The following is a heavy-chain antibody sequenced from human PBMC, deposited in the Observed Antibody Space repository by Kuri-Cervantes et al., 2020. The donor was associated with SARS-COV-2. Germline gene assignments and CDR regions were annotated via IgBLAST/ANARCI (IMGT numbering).Heavy chain of an antibody. D-gene: IGHD2-2*01. CDR1: GFTFGSYA. CDR2: ISATSGGP. J-gene: IGHJ5*02. V-gene: IGHV3-23*01. Sequence: GESLKISCAASGFTFGSYAMTWVRQAPGKGLEWVSGISATSGGPYYADYVKGRFTTFRDNANNRLYLQMSSLRAEDTAVYYCARGRTIYASSWFEHWGQGVLVTVSS. CDR3: ARGRTIYASSWFEH.